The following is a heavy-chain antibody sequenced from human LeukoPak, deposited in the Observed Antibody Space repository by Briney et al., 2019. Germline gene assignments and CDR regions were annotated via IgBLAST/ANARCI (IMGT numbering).Heavy chain of an antibody. V-gene: IGHV3-30*04. CDR3: AKESFQVVAASYKGY. D-gene: IGHD2-15*01. CDR1: GFTFSSYA. CDR2: ISYDGSNK. J-gene: IGHJ4*02. Sequence: GGFLRLSCAASGFTFSSYAMHWVRQAPGKGLEWVAVISYDGSNKYYADSVKGRFTISRDNSKNTLYLQMNSLRAEDTAVYYCAKESFQVVAASYKGYWGQGILVTVSS.